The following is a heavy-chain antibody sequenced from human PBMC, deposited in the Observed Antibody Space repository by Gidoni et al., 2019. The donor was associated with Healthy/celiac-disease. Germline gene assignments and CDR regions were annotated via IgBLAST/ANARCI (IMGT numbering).Heavy chain of an antibody. CDR2: IYPGESDT. CDR3: ARRLRWPTYYFDY. D-gene: IGHD4-17*01. V-gene: IGHV5-51*03. CDR1: GYRFTSYW. J-gene: IGHJ4*02. Sequence: EVPLVQSGAELTTPGESLKISCKVSGYRFTSYWIGWVRQMPGKGLEWMGIIYPGESDTRYSPSFQGQVTISADKSISTAYLQWSSLKASDTAMYYCARRLRWPTYYFDYWGQGTLVTVSS.